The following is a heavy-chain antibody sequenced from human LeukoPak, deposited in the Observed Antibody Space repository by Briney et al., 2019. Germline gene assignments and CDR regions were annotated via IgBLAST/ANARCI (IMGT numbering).Heavy chain of an antibody. D-gene: IGHD3-10*01. Sequence: SETLSLTCTVSGGSISSYYWSWIRQPPGKGLEWIGYIYYSGSTNYNPSLKSRVTISVDTSKNQFSLKLSSVTAADTAVYYCARLGLWFGEIRGGNYQNWFDPWGQGTLVTVSS. CDR1: GGSISSYY. CDR2: IYYSGST. CDR3: ARLGLWFGEIRGGNYQNWFDP. V-gene: IGHV4-59*08. J-gene: IGHJ5*02.